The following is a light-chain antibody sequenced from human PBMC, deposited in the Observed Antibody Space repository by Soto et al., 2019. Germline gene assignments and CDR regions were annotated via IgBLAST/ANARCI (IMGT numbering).Light chain of an antibody. CDR3: CSYVSDTTLV. V-gene: IGLV2-23*01. CDR2: EGS. Sequence: QSALTQPASVSGSPGQSITISCTGTSSDVGSYNLVSWYQQHPGKAPKLMIYEGSKRPSGVSNRFSGSKSGNTASLTISGLQAEDEADYYCCSYVSDTTLVFGGGTKVTVL. J-gene: IGLJ2*01. CDR1: SSDVGSYNL.